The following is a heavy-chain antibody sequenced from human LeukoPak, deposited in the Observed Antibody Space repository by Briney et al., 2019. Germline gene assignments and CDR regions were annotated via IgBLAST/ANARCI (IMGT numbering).Heavy chain of an antibody. CDR1: GGSISSSSYY. CDR3: ARGGGYSSGLSY. V-gene: IGHV4-39*07. Sequence: SETLSLTCTVSGGSISSSSYYWGWIRQPPGKGLEWIGDIYYSGSTYYNPSLKSRVTISVDTSKNQFSLKLTSVTAADTAVYYCARGGGYSSGLSYWGQGTLVTVSS. CDR2: IYYSGST. D-gene: IGHD6-19*01. J-gene: IGHJ4*02.